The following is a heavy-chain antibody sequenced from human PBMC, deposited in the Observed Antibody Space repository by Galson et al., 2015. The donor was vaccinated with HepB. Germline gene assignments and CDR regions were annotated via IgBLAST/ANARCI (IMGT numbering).Heavy chain of an antibody. J-gene: IGHJ6*02. CDR1: GFTFGSYA. D-gene: IGHD3-22*01. Sequence: SLRLSCAASGFTFGSYAMSWVRQAPGKGLEWVSIISGRGDTTYYAESVKGRFTISRDNSKNTLYLQMNSLRAEDTAVYYCAKDGGYYDSSGYYYYYGMDVWGQGTTVTVSS. CDR3: AKDGGYYDSSGYYYYYGMDV. CDR2: ISGRGDTT. V-gene: IGHV3-23*01.